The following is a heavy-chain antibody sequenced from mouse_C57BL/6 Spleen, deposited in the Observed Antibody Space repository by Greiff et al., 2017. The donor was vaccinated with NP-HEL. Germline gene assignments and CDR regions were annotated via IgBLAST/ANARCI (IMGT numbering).Heavy chain of an antibody. V-gene: IGHV1-74*01. CDR2: IHPSDSDT. J-gene: IGHJ4*01. CDR3: ATWIYYGNYGYAMDY. CDR1: GYTFTSYW. D-gene: IGHD2-1*01. Sequence: QVQLQQSGAELVKPGASVKVSCKASGYTFTSYWMHWVKQRPGQGLEWIGRIHPSDSDTNYNQKFKGKATLTVDKSSSTAYMQLSSLTSEDSAVYYCATWIYYGNYGYAMDYWGQGTSVTVSS.